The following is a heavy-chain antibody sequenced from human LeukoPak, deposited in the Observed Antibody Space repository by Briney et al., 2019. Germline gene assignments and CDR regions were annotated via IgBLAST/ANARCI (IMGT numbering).Heavy chain of an antibody. D-gene: IGHD6-19*01. V-gene: IGHV3-9*01. J-gene: IGHJ6*02. CDR2: ISWDSRNI. CDR1: GFTFDDYA. CDR3: ARGNRDSSGFYFYYGMDV. Sequence: PGGSLRLSCAASGFTFDDYAMFWVRQVPGEGLEWASGISWDSRNIGYAASVKGRFTTSRDNGKKSVYLQINSLRAEDTALYYCARGNRDSSGFYFYYGMDVWGQGTMVTVSS.